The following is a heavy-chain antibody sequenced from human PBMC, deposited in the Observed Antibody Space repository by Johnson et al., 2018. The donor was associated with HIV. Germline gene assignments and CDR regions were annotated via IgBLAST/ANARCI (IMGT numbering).Heavy chain of an antibody. CDR1: GFTFDDYV. CDR3: ATFGGGSFHAFDI. V-gene: IGHV3-9*01. J-gene: IGHJ3*02. Sequence: VQLVESGGGLVKPGGSLRLSCAASGFTFDDYVMHWVRQAPGKGLEWVSGISWNSGRIGDADSVKGRFTISRDNAKNSLYLQMNSLRAEDTAVYYCATFGGGSFHAFDIWGQGTMVTVSS. CDR2: ISWNSGRI. D-gene: IGHD1-26*01.